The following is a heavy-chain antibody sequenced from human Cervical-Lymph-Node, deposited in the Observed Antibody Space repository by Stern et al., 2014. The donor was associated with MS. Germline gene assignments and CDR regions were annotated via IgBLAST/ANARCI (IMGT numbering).Heavy chain of an antibody. J-gene: IGHJ5*02. CDR3: ARDFGDYDGVVGNNWFDT. V-gene: IGHV4-30-4*01. CDR2: IYYTGAT. D-gene: IGHD4-23*01. Sequence: QVQLQESGPGLVKPSQTLSLTCTVSGASIGSGDYYWNWIRQSPGKGLEWIGYIYYTGATYYNPSLKSRLTISLDTSMNHFSLKLNSVTAADTAVYYCARDFGDYDGVVGNNWFDTWGQGTLVTVSS. CDR1: GASIGSGDYY.